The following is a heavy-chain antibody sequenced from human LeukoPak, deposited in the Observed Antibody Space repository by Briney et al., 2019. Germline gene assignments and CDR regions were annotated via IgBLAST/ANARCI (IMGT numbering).Heavy chain of an antibody. D-gene: IGHD4-17*01. Sequence: SQTLSLTCTVSGGSISSGGYYWSWIRQHPGKGLEWIGYIYYNGSTYYNPSLKSRVTISVDTSKNQFSLKLSSVTAADTAVYYCARSVENDYGDYKYYFDYWGQGTLVTVSS. CDR1: GGSISSGGYY. CDR3: ARSVENDYGDYKYYFDY. J-gene: IGHJ4*02. CDR2: IYYNGST. V-gene: IGHV4-31*03.